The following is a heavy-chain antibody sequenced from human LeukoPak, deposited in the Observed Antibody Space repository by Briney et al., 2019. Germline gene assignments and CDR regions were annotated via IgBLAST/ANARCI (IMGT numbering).Heavy chain of an antibody. CDR2: IDYSGGT. CDR1: GGSISSYY. Sequence: PSETLSLTCTVSGGSISSYYWSWIRQPPGEVLGWSGYIDYSGGTNYNPSLKSRVTISVDTSKNQFSLKLSSVTAADTAVYYCARVLPNLEWLPHYYMHVWGKGTTVTVSS. V-gene: IGHV4-59*01. D-gene: IGHD3-3*01. J-gene: IGHJ6*03. CDR3: ARVLPNLEWLPHYYMHV.